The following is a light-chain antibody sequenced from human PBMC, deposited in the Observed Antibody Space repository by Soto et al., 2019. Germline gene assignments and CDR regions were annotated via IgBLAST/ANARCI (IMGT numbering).Light chain of an antibody. CDR1: SSDVGGYNY. CDR3: SSYTSSSTPV. Sequence: QSALTQPASVSGSPGQSITISCTGTSSDVGGYNYVSWYQQHPGKAPKLIIYEVTHRPSGVSNRFSGSKSGNTASLTISGLQAEDEADYYCSSYTSSSTPVFGTGTKLTVL. J-gene: IGLJ1*01. CDR2: EVT. V-gene: IGLV2-14*01.